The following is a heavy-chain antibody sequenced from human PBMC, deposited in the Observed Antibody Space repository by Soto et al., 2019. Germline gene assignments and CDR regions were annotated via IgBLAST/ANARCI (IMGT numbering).Heavy chain of an antibody. D-gene: IGHD3-16*02. CDR2: ISVSGDST. V-gene: IGHV3-23*01. J-gene: IGHJ6*02. CDR3: AKGEMKTVFLIDYYYYAMDV. Sequence: GGSLRLSCVASGFTFSSYAMNWVRQAPGKGLEWISIISVSGDSTYYADSVKGRFTISRDNSKNTLYLQMNSLRAEDTAVYYCAKGEMKTVFLIDYYYYAMDVWGQGTTVTVSS. CDR1: GFTFSSYA.